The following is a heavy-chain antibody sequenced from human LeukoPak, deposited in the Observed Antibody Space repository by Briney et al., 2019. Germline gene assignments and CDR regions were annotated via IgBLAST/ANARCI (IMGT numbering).Heavy chain of an antibody. CDR2: MYHSGNT. Sequence: PSETLSLTCAVSGGSISSSSYYWGWIRQPPGEGLEWIGSMYHSGNTQYNPSLKSRVAISVDTSKNQFSLKLSSVTAEDTAVYYCARVTRHPAIAVAGFDPWGQGTLVTVSS. V-gene: IGHV4-39*01. J-gene: IGHJ5*02. D-gene: IGHD6-13*01. CDR1: GGSISSSSYY. CDR3: ARVTRHPAIAVAGFDP.